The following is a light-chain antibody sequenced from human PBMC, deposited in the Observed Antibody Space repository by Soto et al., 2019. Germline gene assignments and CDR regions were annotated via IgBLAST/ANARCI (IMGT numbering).Light chain of an antibody. CDR3: QKYNSAPRT. V-gene: IGKV1-27*01. CDR1: QGIIDY. Sequence: DIQMTQSPSSLAASVGDRVTITCRASQGIIDYLAWYQQNPGKAPKLLIYAASTLQSRVTSRFSGSRAGTTFNLNISSLQPEDVATYYCQKYNSAPRTFGQGTKVEIK. CDR2: AAS. J-gene: IGKJ1*01.